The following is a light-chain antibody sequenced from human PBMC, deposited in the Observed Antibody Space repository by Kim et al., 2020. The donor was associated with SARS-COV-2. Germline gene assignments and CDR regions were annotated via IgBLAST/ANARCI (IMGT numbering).Light chain of an antibody. Sequence: QSALTQPASVSGSPGQSITISCTGTSSDVGGYNHVSWYQQHPGKAPKLMIYEVSKWPSGVSNRFSGSKSGNTASLTISGLQAEDEADYYCCSYAGSFTWVFGGGTQLTVL. CDR3: CSYAGSFTWV. CDR2: EVS. V-gene: IGLV2-23*02. CDR1: SSDVGGYNH. J-gene: IGLJ3*02.